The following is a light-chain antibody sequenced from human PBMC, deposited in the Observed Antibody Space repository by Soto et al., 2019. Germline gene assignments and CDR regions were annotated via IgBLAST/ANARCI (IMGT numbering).Light chain of an antibody. CDR3: GTWDSRLSGVV. Sequence: QSVLTQPPSVSAAPGQKVTISCSGSSSNIGNNYVSWYQQLPGTAPKLLIYDNNKRPSGIPDRFSGSKSGTSATLGITGLQTGDEADYYCGTWDSRLSGVVLGGGTKVTVL. CDR2: DNN. J-gene: IGLJ2*01. CDR1: SSNIGNNY. V-gene: IGLV1-51*01.